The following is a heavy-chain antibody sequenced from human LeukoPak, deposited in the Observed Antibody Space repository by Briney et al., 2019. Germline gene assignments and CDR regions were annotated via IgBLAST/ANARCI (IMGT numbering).Heavy chain of an antibody. CDR2: ISYDGSNK. J-gene: IGHJ4*02. V-gene: IGHV3-30*18. Sequence: WIRQPPGKGLEWVAVISYDGSNKDYADSVKGRFTISRDNSKNTVYLQMNSLRVEDTAVYYCAKEAPWATAMVILIDYWGQGTLVTVSS. D-gene: IGHD5-18*01. CDR3: AKEAPWATAMVILIDY.